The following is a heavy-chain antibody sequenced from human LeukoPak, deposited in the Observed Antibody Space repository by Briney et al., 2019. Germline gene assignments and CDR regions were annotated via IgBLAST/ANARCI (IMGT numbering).Heavy chain of an antibody. CDR3: ARGVLNWDSLDAFDI. V-gene: IGHV1-18*01. J-gene: IGHJ3*02. CDR2: ISAYNGNT. D-gene: IGHD7-27*01. Sequence: VSVKVSCKASGYTFTSYGISWVRQAPGQGLEWMGWISAYNGNTNYAQKLQGRVTMTTDTSTSTAYMELRSLRSDDTAVYYCARGVLNWDSLDAFDIWGQGTMVTVSS. CDR1: GYTFTSYG.